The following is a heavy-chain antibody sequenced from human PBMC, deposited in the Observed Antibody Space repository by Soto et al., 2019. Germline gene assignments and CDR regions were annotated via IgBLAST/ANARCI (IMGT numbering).Heavy chain of an antibody. D-gene: IGHD2-2*01. V-gene: IGHV3-21*01. CDR1: GFTFSSYS. Sequence: EVQLVESGGGLVKPGGSLRLSCAASGFTFSSYSMNWVRQAPGKGLEWASSISSSSSYIYYADSVKGRFTISRDNAKNSLYLQMNSLRAEDTAVYYCARRGHCSSTSCYVDYYGMDVWGQGTTVTVSS. CDR2: ISSSSSYI. CDR3: ARRGHCSSTSCYVDYYGMDV. J-gene: IGHJ6*02.